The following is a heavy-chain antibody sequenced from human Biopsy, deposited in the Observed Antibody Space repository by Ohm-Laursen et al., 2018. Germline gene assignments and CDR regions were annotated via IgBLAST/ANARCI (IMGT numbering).Heavy chain of an antibody. CDR3: ARLGELHGLWYFDF. CDR2: VSWNSGSI. V-gene: IGHV3-9*01. CDR1: GFTFQVHA. Sequence: SLRLSCAASGFTFQVHAMHWVRQAPGTGLEWVSGVSWNSGSINYAVSVQGRFTISRDNAKNSLYLQMNSLRVEDTALYFCARLGELHGLWYFDFWGQGALVTVSS. D-gene: IGHD2-21*01. J-gene: IGHJ4*02.